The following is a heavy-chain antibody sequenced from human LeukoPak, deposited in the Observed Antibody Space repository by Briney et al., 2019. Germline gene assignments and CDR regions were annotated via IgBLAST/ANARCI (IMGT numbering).Heavy chain of an antibody. Sequence: ASVKVSCKASGYTFTSYGISWARQAPGQGLEWMGWISAYNGNTNYAQKLQGRVTMTTDTSTSTAYMELRSLRSDDTAVYYCAIVKESGYRPNAFDYWGQGTLVTVSS. CDR2: ISAYNGNT. CDR3: AIVKESGYRPNAFDY. CDR1: GYTFTSYG. D-gene: IGHD3-16*02. V-gene: IGHV1-18*01. J-gene: IGHJ4*02.